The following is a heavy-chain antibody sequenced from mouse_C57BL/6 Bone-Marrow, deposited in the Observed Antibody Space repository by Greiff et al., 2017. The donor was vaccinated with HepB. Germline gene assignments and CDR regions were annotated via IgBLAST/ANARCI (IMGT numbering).Heavy chain of an antibody. CDR1: GFSLTSYG. Sequence: QVQLKESGPGLVQPSQRLSITCTVSGFSLTSYGVHWVRQSPGKGLEWLGVIWSGGSTDYNAAFISRLSISKDNSKSQVFFKMNSLQADDTAIYYCAAAYYSNYDYAMDYWGQGTSVTVSS. J-gene: IGHJ4*01. CDR2: IWSGGST. CDR3: AAAYYSNYDYAMDY. D-gene: IGHD2-5*01. V-gene: IGHV2-2*01.